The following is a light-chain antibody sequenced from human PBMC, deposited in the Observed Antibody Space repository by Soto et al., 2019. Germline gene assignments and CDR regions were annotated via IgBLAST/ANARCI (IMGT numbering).Light chain of an antibody. CDR3: QQRSNWPALT. CDR1: QSFSRSY. V-gene: IGKV3D-20*02. J-gene: IGKJ4*01. CDR2: GAS. Sequence: EIVLTQSPGTLSLSPGERATLSCRASQSFSRSYLAWYQQKPGQPPRLLIYGASSRATGIPDRFSGSGSGTDFTLTISSLEPEDFAVYYCQQRSNWPALTFGGGTKVDIK.